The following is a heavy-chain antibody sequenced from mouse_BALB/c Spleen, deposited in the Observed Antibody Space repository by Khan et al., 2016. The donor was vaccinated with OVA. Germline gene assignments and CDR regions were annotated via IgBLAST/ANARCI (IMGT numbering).Heavy chain of an antibody. CDR3: ARSPTWFAY. CDR2: INTYTGEP. CDR1: GYSFTDYG. J-gene: IGHJ3*01. V-gene: IGHV9-3-1*01. Sequence: QIQLVQSGPELKKPGETVKISCKASGYSFTDYGMNWVKQAPGKGLKWMGWINTYTGEPTFADDFKGRFAFSLETSASTAYLQINHLKNEDTATYYCARSPTWFAYWGQGTLVTVSA.